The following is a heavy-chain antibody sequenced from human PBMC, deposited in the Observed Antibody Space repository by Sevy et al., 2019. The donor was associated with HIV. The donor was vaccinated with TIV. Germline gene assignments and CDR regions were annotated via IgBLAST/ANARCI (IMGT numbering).Heavy chain of an antibody. Sequence: GGSLRLSCAASGFTVSSNYMSWVRQAPGKGLEWVSVIYSGGSTYYADTVKGRLTISRENSKNTRYLQMNSLRAEDTAVYYCARGGCSGGSCYDPFDYWGQGTLVTVSS. V-gene: IGHV3-53*01. D-gene: IGHD2-15*01. CDR2: IYSGGST. CDR3: ARGGCSGGSCYDPFDY. CDR1: GFTVSSNY. J-gene: IGHJ4*02.